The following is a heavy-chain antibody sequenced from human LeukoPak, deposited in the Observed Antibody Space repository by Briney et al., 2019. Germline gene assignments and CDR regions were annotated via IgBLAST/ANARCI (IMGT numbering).Heavy chain of an antibody. J-gene: IGHJ6*02. CDR3: ASGGDYGLWDYYYYYGMDV. Sequence: GASVKVSCKASGGTFSSYAISWVRQAPGQGLEWMGGIIPIFGAANYAQKFQGRATITADESTSTAYMELSSLRSEDTAVYYCASGGDYGLWDYYYYYGMDVWGQGTTVTVSS. CDR1: GGTFSSYA. D-gene: IGHD4-17*01. V-gene: IGHV1-69*13. CDR2: IIPIFGAA.